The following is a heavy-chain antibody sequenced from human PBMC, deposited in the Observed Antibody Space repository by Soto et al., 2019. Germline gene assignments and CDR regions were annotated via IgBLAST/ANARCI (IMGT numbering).Heavy chain of an antibody. CDR3: ARAPASTRNVFEI. Sequence: GGSLRLSCAASGFSFSPYWIHWVRQAPGKGLVWVSRINPDGTSAYYSDSVKDRFTVSRDNAKNALYLEMNSLRVEDTAMYYCARAPASTRNVFEIWGQGTMVTVSS. J-gene: IGHJ3*02. D-gene: IGHD1-1*01. V-gene: IGHV3-74*01. CDR1: GFSFSPYW. CDR2: INPDGTSA.